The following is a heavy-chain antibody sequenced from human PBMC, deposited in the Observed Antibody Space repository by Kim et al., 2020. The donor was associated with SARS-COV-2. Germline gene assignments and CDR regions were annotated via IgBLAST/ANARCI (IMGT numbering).Heavy chain of an antibody. CDR3: AREGVAYYDILTGYSENYYGMDV. V-gene: IGHV1-18*04. CDR2: ISAYNGNT. Sequence: ASVKVSCKASGYTFTSYGISWVRQAPGQGLEWMGWISAYNGNTNYAQKLQGRVTMTTDTSTSTAYMELRSLRSDDTAVYYCAREGVAYYDILTGYSENYYGMDVWGQGTTVTVSS. J-gene: IGHJ6*02. CDR1: GYTFTSYG. D-gene: IGHD3-9*01.